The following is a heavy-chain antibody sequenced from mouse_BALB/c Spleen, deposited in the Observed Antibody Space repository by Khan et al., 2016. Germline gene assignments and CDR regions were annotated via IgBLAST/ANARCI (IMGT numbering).Heavy chain of an antibody. CDR1: GYTFSNYW. J-gene: IGHJ4*01. V-gene: IGHV1-9*01. Sequence: QVQLKQSGAELMKPGASVKISCKATGYTFSNYWIEWVKQRPGHGLEWIGDILPGSGYSNSNENFKGKATFTADASSNTAYMQLISLTSADSAVYFGARAWYSMDYWGQGTSVTVSS. CDR2: ILPGSGYS. CDR3: ARAWYSMDY.